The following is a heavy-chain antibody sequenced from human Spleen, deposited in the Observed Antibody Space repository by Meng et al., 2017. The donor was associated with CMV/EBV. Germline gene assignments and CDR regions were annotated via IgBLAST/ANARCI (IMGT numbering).Heavy chain of an antibody. CDR2: ISVGGGRT. V-gene: IGHV3-23*01. CDR3: AKHRGNNHNYYFYGLDV. CDR1: GFTFSHYA. Sequence: GESLKISCAASGFTFSHYAMSWVRQAPGKGLEWVSPISVGGGRTYYADSVKGRFTISRDNSKNTLYLQMNSLRDEDTAVYYCAKHRGNNHNYYFYGLDVWGQGTTVTVSS. J-gene: IGHJ6*02.